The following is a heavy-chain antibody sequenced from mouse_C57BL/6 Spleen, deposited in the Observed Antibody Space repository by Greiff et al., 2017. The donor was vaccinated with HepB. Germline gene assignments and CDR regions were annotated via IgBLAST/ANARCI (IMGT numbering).Heavy chain of an antibody. Sequence: EVKLMESGPGLVKPSQSLSLTCSVTGYSITSGYYWNWIRQFPGNKLEWMGYISYDGSNNYNPSLKNRISITRDTSKNQFFLKLNSVTTEDTATYYCAREKGLRGAMDYWGQGTSVTVSS. CDR2: ISYDGSN. CDR3: AREKGLRGAMDY. J-gene: IGHJ4*01. D-gene: IGHD2-4*01. V-gene: IGHV3-6*01. CDR1: GYSITSGYY.